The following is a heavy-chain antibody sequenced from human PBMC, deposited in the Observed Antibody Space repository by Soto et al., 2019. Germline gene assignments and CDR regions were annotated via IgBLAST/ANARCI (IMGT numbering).Heavy chain of an antibody. CDR3: ARDQPQYYYDSSGYFDY. CDR2: ISAYNGNT. J-gene: IGHJ4*02. V-gene: IGHV1-18*01. Sequence: QVQLVQPGAEVKKPGASVKVSCKASGYTFTSYGISWVRQAPGHGLEWMGWISAYNGNTNYAQKLQGRVTMTTDTSTSTAYMELRSLRSDDTAVYYCARDQPQYYYDSSGYFDYWGQGTLVTVSS. CDR1: GYTFTSYG. D-gene: IGHD3-22*01.